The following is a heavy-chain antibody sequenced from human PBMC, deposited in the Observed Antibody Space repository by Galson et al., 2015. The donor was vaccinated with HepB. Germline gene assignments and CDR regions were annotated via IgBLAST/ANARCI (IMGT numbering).Heavy chain of an antibody. V-gene: IGHV3-30*04. CDR3: ARAGGYYESCDY. J-gene: IGHJ4*02. CDR1: GFIFSDFT. Sequence: SLRLSCAASGFIFSDFTMHWVRQAPGKGLEWVAVTSSDGRNKYYGDSVKGRFTVSRDNPNSTLYLQMTNLRPEDTAMYYCARAGGYYESCDYRGQGTLITVSS. D-gene: IGHD3-22*01. CDR2: TSSDGRNK.